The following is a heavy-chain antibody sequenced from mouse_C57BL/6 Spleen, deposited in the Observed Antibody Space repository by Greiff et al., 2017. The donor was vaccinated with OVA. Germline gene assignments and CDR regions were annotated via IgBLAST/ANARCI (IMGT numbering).Heavy chain of an antibody. V-gene: IGHV1-80*01. D-gene: IGHD2-1*01. Sequence: QVQLKESGAELVKPGASVKISCKASGYAFSSYWMHWVKQRPGQGLEWIGLIYPGDGDTNYNGKFKGKATLTADKSSSTAYLQLRTLTSEESAVYVSARWGLYGSYDMDYWGQGTSVTVSS. J-gene: IGHJ4*01. CDR3: ARWGLYGSYDMDY. CDR2: IYPGDGDT. CDR1: GYAFSSYW.